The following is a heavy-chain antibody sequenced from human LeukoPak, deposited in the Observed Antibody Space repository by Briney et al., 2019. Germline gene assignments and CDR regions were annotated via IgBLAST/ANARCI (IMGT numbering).Heavy chain of an antibody. V-gene: IGHV3-23*01. Sequence: GGSLRLSCVVSGISLSNYAMTWVRQAPGKGLEWVSYISERGATTTYADSVKGRFTISRDTSLNTLYLQMNNLRAEDTAVYFCAKRGVVIRGLLVIGYHQEAYHSDFWGQGVLVTVSS. D-gene: IGHD3-10*01. CDR3: AKRGVVIRGLLVIGYHQEAYHSDF. J-gene: IGHJ4*02. CDR2: ISERGATT. CDR1: GISLSNYA.